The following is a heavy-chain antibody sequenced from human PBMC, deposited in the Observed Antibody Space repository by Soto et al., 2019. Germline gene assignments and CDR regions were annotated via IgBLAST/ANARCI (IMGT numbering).Heavy chain of an antibody. CDR2: MNPNSGKT. J-gene: IGHJ5*02. CDR3: ARGRGSFVYGSGP. CDR1: GYTFINFH. V-gene: IGHV1-8*01. Sequence: QVQLVQSGAEVKKAGASVKVSCKASGYTFINFHINWVRQATGQGLEWMGWMNPNSGKTGLAEKFQGRVTMTRDTSVSTAYMELSSLKSEDTAVYYCARGRGSFVYGSGPWGQGTLVTVSS. D-gene: IGHD3-10*01.